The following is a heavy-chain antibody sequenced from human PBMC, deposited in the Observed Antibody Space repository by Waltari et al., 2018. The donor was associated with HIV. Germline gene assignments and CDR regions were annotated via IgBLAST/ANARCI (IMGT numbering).Heavy chain of an antibody. CDR3: AKSMRDLRPSAFDV. Sequence: EVQLLESGGGLVQPGGSLRLSCAASGFNFRNFAMSGVRQAPGKGPEGVSARGGSGSTASYADYVKGRFTISRDFSNNTLFLQMNNLRAEDTAVYFCAKSMRDLRPSAFDVWGQGTMVAISS. V-gene: IGHV3-23*01. J-gene: IGHJ3*01. CDR2: RGGSGSTA. D-gene: IGHD2-8*01. CDR1: GFNFRNFA.